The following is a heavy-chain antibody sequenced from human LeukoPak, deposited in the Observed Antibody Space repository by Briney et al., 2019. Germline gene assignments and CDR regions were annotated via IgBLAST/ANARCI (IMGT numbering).Heavy chain of an antibody. V-gene: IGHV4-61*02. J-gene: IGHJ4*02. CDR3: ARYSIAAAGTPFDY. D-gene: IGHD6-13*01. Sequence: SQTLSLTCTVSGGSISSGSYYWRWIRQPAGKGLEWIGRIYTSGSTNYNPSLKSRVTISVDTSKNQFSLKLSSVTAADTAVYYCARYSIAAAGTPFDYWGQGTLVTVSS. CDR2: IYTSGST. CDR1: GGSISSGSYY.